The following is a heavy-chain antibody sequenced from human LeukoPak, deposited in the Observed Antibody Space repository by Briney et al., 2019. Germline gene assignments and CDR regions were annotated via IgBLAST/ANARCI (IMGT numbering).Heavy chain of an antibody. CDR2: ILGSDSST. CDR1: GFTFSNYD. D-gene: IGHD6-6*01. Sequence: GSLRLSCAASGFTFSNYDMTWVRQAPGKGLEWVSIILGSDSSTYYADSVRGRFIISRDNFKDTLYLQMDSLGAEDTAVYYCAKDAISSLAVRRFDFWGQGTLVTVSS. J-gene: IGHJ4*02. V-gene: IGHV3-23*01. CDR3: AKDAISSLAVRRFDF.